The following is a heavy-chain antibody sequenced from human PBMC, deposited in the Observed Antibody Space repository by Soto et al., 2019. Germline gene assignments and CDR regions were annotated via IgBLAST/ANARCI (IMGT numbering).Heavy chain of an antibody. Sequence: ASVKVSCKASGYTFIKYGIAWVRQAPGQGLEWIGWISPYDDKTNYAQTFQGRVTMTADRSTRTVYMDLRSLRSKDTAVYYCARGIAFDIWGQGTMVTGS. CDR1: GYTFIKYG. J-gene: IGHJ3*02. CDR2: ISPYDDKT. CDR3: ARGIAFDI. V-gene: IGHV1-18*01.